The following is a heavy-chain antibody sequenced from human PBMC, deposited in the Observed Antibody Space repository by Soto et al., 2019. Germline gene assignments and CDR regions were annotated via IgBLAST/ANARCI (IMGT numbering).Heavy chain of an antibody. J-gene: IGHJ5*02. CDR1: GFTFSSYS. D-gene: IGHD1-26*01. CDR3: ARASVGATNNWFDP. CDR2: ISSSSSYI. V-gene: IGHV3-21*01. Sequence: GGSLRLSCAASGFTFSSYSMNWVRQAPGKGLEWVSSISSSSSYIYYADSVKGRFTISRDNAKNSLYLQMNSLRAEDTAVYYCARASVGATNNWFDPWGQGTLVTVSS.